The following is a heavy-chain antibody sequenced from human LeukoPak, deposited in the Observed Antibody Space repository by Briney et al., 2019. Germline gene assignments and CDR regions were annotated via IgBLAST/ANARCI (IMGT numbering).Heavy chain of an antibody. Sequence: SETLSLTCTVSGGPISSSRYFWGWIRQPPGKGLEWIGSINYSGSTYCNPSLKSRVTISVDTSKNQFSLKLSSVTAADTAVFYCARLSPYLGSGSSAFPDDSWGQGTLVTVSS. J-gene: IGHJ4*02. CDR3: ARLSPYLGSGSSAFPDDS. V-gene: IGHV4-39*01. D-gene: IGHD3-10*01. CDR1: GGPISSSRYF. CDR2: INYSGST.